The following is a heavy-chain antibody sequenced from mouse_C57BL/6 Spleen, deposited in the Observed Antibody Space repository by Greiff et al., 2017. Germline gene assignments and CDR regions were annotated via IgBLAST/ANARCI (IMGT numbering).Heavy chain of an antibody. Sequence: QVQLQQPGAELVKPGASVKLSCKASGYTFTSYWMQWVKQRPGQGLEWIGEIDPSDSYTNYNQKFKGKATLTVDTSSSTAYMQLSSLTSEDSAVYYCARSGRGLYYYGRLDYWGQGTTLTVSS. CDR2: IDPSDSYT. CDR1: GYTFTSYW. V-gene: IGHV1-50*01. D-gene: IGHD1-1*01. CDR3: ARSGRGLYYYGRLDY. J-gene: IGHJ2*01.